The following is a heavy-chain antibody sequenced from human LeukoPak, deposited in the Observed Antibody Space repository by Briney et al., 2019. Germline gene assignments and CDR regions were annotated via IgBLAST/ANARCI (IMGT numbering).Heavy chain of an antibody. J-gene: IGHJ3*02. D-gene: IGHD6-13*01. Sequence: GASVKVSCKASGYTFTSYGISWVRQAPGQGLEWMGWISAYNGSTNYAQKLQGRVTMTRNTSISTVYMELSSLRSEDTAVYYCARDGERGSWYYDAFDIWGQGTMVTVSS. CDR1: GYTFTSYG. V-gene: IGHV1-18*01. CDR2: ISAYNGST. CDR3: ARDGERGSWYYDAFDI.